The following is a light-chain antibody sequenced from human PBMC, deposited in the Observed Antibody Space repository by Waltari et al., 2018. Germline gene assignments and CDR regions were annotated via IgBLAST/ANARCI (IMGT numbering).Light chain of an antibody. V-gene: IGLV2-14*01. CDR2: EVS. Sequence: QSALTQPASVSGSPGQSITISCTGTTSDVGGYDYVSWYQHHPGKAPKLMIYEVSNRPSGVSNRFSGSKSGNTASMTISWLQAEDEADYYCSSFTNSNTWLFGGGTKLTVL. CDR3: SSFTNSNTWL. J-gene: IGLJ3*02. CDR1: TSDVGGYDY.